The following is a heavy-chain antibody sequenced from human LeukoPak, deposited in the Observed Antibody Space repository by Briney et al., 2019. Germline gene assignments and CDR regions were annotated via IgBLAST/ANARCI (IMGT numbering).Heavy chain of an antibody. CDR3: AKDGDTMSGTYYYDMDV. V-gene: IGHV3-30*02. CDR2: IRYDGSNK. CDR1: GFTFSNFG. D-gene: IGHD1-26*01. Sequence: QSGESLRLSCAASGFTFSNFGMHWVRQAPGKGLEWVAFIRYDGSNKYYADSVKGRFTISRDNSKNTLYLQMNSLRGEDTAVYYCAKDGDTMSGTYYYDMDVWGKGTTVTIS. J-gene: IGHJ6*03.